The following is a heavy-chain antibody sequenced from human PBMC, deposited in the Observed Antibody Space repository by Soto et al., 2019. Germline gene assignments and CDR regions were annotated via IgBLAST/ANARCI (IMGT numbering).Heavy chain of an antibody. J-gene: IGHJ6*02. CDR1: GFTFSSYE. D-gene: IGHD2-2*03. CDR2: ISSSGSTI. Sequence: GGSLRLSCAASGFTFSSYELNWVRQAPGKGLEWVSYISSSGSTIYYADSVKGRFTISRDNAKNSLYLQMNSLRAEDTAVYYCARDDAITLDIVVVPAVSYGMDVWGQGTTVTV. V-gene: IGHV3-48*03. CDR3: ARDDAITLDIVVVPAVSYGMDV.